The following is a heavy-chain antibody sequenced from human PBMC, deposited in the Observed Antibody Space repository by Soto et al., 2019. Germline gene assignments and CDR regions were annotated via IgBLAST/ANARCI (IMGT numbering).Heavy chain of an antibody. CDR3: AREEVAARPSFIDY. D-gene: IGHD6-6*01. CDR2: INQDGSEQ. V-gene: IGHV3-7*01. CDR1: GFTFSSYW. J-gene: IGHJ4*02. Sequence: GGSLRLSCAASGFTFSSYWMSWVRQAPGKGLEWVANINQDGSEQYYVDSVKGRFTISRDNAKNSLYLQTNSLRAEDTAVYYCAREEVAARPSFIDYWGQGTLVTVSS.